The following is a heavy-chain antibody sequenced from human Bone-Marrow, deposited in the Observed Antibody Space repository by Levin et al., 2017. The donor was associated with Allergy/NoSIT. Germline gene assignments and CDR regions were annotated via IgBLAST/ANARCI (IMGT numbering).Heavy chain of an antibody. CDR1: GVSMTRGSYY. CDR2: IYTDGST. V-gene: IGHV4-61*02. J-gene: IGHJ3*02. CDR3: ARLSGYDFAFDI. Sequence: SQTLSLTCTVSGVSMTRGSYYWSWIRQAAGTGLEWIGRIYTDGSTNYNPSLKSRVTIYVDSSKNQFSLKLPSVTAADTAVYYCARLSGYDFAFDIWGPGTVAIVSS. D-gene: IGHD5-12*01.